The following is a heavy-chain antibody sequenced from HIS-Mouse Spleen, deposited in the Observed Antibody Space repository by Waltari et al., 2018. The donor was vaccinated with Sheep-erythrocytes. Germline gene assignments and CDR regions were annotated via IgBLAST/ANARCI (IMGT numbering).Heavy chain of an antibody. CDR3: ARVASGATFDY. J-gene: IGHJ4*02. CDR2: ISSSSSYI. Sequence: EVQLVESGGGMVKPGGSLRLSCAASGFTFRTYRMNWARQAPGKGLEWVSSISSSSSYIYYADSVKGRFTISRDNAKNSLYLQMNSLRAEDTAVYYCARVASGATFDYWGQGTLVTVSS. D-gene: IGHD1-26*01. V-gene: IGHV3-21*01. CDR1: GFTFRTYR.